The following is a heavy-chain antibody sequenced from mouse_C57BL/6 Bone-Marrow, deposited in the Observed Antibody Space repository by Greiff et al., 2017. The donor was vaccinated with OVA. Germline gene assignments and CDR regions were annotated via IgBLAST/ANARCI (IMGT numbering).Heavy chain of an antibody. J-gene: IGHJ1*03. CDR1: GYTFTSYW. CDR2: IHPNSGST. Sequence: QVQLQQPGAELVKPGASVKLSCKASGYTFTSYWMHWVKQRPGQGLEWIGMIHPNSGSTNYNEKLKSKATLTVDKSSSTAYMQLSSLTSEDSAVYYCARPPYYYGSSYWYFDVWGTGTTVTVSS. V-gene: IGHV1-64*01. D-gene: IGHD1-1*01. CDR3: ARPPYYYGSSYWYFDV.